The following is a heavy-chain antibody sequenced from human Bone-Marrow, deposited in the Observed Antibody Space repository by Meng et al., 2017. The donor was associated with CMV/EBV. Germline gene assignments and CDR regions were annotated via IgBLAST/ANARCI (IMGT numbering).Heavy chain of an antibody. D-gene: IGHD2-8*01. CDR3: AHRPYASPFDS. Sequence: CTFSGFSLRTPEMGVGWIRQPPGKALEWLAVIYWDDDRRYSPSLKSRLTITKDTSKNQVVLTITDMDPVDTATYYCAHRPYASPFDSWGQGTLVTVSS. CDR2: IYWDDDR. J-gene: IGHJ5*01. CDR1: GFSLRTPEMG. V-gene: IGHV2-5*02.